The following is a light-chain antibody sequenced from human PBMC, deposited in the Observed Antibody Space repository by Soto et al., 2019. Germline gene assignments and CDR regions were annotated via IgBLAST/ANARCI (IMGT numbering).Light chain of an antibody. J-gene: IGKJ5*01. CDR3: QQYNNWPPIT. Sequence: MNQSPSSLSASIGDRVTITCRASQGISNNLAWDQQKPGQAPRLLIFGASTRATGIPARFSGSGSGTEFTLTISSLQSEDFAVYYCQQYNNWPPITFGQGTLLEI. CDR1: QGISNN. CDR2: GAS. V-gene: IGKV3-15*01.